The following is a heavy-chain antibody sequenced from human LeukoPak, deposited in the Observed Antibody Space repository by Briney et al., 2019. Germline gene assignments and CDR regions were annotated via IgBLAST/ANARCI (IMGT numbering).Heavy chain of an antibody. J-gene: IGHJ5*02. CDR3: TTYARYDHLTGYLPHDP. Sequence: GGSLRLSCAASAFTFSNAWMTWVRQAPGKGLEWVGRIKSISDGGTTDYAAPVKGRFTISRDDSKTTLYLQMNSLKTEDTAVYYCTTYARYDHLTGYLPHDPWGQGTLVTVSS. V-gene: IGHV3-15*01. CDR2: IKSISDGGTT. CDR1: AFTFSNAW. D-gene: IGHD3-9*01.